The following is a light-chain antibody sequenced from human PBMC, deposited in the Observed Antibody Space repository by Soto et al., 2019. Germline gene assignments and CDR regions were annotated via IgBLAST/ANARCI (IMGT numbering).Light chain of an antibody. Sequence: EIVMTQSPATLSVSPGERATLSCRASQSISSNLGWYQQRPGQAPRLHIYGASTRATGIPARFSGSGSGTEFTLTISSLQSEDFAVYYCQQYNTWRSITFGQGTRLEIK. CDR1: QSISSN. CDR3: QQYNTWRSIT. CDR2: GAS. J-gene: IGKJ5*01. V-gene: IGKV3-15*01.